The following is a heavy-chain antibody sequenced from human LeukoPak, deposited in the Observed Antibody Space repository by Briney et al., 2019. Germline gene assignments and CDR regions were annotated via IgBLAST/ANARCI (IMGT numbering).Heavy chain of an antibody. CDR1: GGSFSGYY. CDR3: AYGYNLAY. CDR2: INHSGST. J-gene: IGHJ4*02. D-gene: IGHD5-24*01. Sequence: SETLSLTCAVYGGSFSGYYWSWIRQPPGKGLEWIGEINHSGSTNYNPSLKSRVTISVDTSKNQFSLKLSSVTAADTAVYYCAYGYNLAYWGQGTLVTVSS. V-gene: IGHV4-34*01.